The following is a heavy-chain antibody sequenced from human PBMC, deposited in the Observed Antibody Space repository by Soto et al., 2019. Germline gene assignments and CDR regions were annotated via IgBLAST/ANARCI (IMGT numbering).Heavy chain of an antibody. CDR1: GGSISSYY. CDR2: IYTSGST. J-gene: IGHJ4*02. Sequence: SETLSLTCTVSGGSISSYYSIWIRQPAGKGLEWIGRIYTSGSTNYNPSLNSRVTMSVDTSKNQLSLKLSSVTAADTAVYSCARACSSNSCYDVFDYWGQGTLVTVSS. V-gene: IGHV4-4*07. CDR3: ARACSSNSCYDVFDY. D-gene: IGHD2-2*01.